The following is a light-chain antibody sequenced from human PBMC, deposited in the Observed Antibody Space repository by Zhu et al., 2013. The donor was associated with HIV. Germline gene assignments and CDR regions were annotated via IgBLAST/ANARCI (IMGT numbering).Light chain of an antibody. V-gene: IGKV2-28*01. J-gene: IGKJ5*01. Sequence: DIVMTQSPLSLPVTPGEPASISCRSSQSLLHSNGYNYLDWYLQKPGQSPQVLIYLGSNRASGVPDRFSGSGSGTDFTLKISRVEAEDVGVYYCMQALQTPTFGQGTRLEIK. CDR3: MQALQTPT. CDR1: QSLLHSNGYNY. CDR2: LGS.